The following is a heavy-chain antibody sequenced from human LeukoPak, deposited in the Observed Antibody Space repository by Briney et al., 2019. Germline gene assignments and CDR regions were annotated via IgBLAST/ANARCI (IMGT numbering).Heavy chain of an antibody. D-gene: IGHD7-27*01. J-gene: IGHJ4*02. Sequence: GGSLRLSCAASGFTFDDYAMHWVRQAPGKGLEWVSGISWNSGSIGYADSVKGRFTISRDNAKNSLYLQMNSLRAEDTAVYYCAREGPTGPGIDYWGQGTLVTVSS. CDR1: GFTFDDYA. V-gene: IGHV3-9*01. CDR3: AREGPTGPGIDY. CDR2: ISWNSGSI.